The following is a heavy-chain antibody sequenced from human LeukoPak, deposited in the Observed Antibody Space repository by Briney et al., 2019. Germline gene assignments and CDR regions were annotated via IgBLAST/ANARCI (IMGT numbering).Heavy chain of an antibody. V-gene: IGHV3-49*03. CDR2: IRDKAYGGTT. Sequence: GGSLRLSCTAAGSTFGDYAMSWFRQAPGKGLEWVSLIRDKAYGGTTEYAASVKGRFTISRDDSKNIAYLQVNSLKTEDTAVYYCTRDCSSTNCFVDYWGQGTLVTVSS. D-gene: IGHD2-2*01. CDR3: TRDCSSTNCFVDY. J-gene: IGHJ4*02. CDR1: GSTFGDYA.